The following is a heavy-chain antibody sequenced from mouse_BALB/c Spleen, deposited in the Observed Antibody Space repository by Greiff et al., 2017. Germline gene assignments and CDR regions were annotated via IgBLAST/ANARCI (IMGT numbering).Heavy chain of an antibody. CDR1: GFSLTSYG. CDR2: IWAGGST. D-gene: IGHD2-4*01. J-gene: IGHJ3*01. Sequence: VQGVESGPGLVAPSQSLSITCTVSGFSLTSYGVHWVRQPPGKGLEWLGVIWAGGSTNYNSALMSRLSISKDNSKSQVFLKMNSLQTDDTAMYYCARVLYDYDGAWFAYWGQGTLVTVSA. CDR3: ARVLYDYDGAWFAY. V-gene: IGHV2-9*02.